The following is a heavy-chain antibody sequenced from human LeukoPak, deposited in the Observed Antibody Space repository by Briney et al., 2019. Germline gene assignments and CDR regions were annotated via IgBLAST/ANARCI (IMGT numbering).Heavy chain of an antibody. CDR2: ISAYNGNT. CDR3: ARVLPNYDILTGHFDY. CDR1: GYTFTSYG. D-gene: IGHD3-9*01. J-gene: IGHJ4*02. V-gene: IGHV1-18*01. Sequence: ASVKVSCKASGYTFTSYGISWVRQAPGQGLEWMGWISAYNGNTNYAQKLQGRVTMTTDTSTSTAYMELRSLRSDDTAVYYCARVLPNYDILTGHFDYWGQGTLVTVSS.